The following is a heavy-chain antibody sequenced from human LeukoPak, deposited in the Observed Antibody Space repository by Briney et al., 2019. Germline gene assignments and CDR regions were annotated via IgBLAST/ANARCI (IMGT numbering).Heavy chain of an antibody. CDR3: ARVQGIAARWYYYYGMDV. CDR2: IKQDGSEK. CDR1: GFTFSSYW. J-gene: IGHJ6*02. V-gene: IGHV3-7*01. Sequence: PGGSLRLSCAASGFTFSSYWMSWVRQAPGKGLEWVANIKQDGSEKYYVDSVKGRFTISRDNAKNSLYLQMNSRRAEDTAVYYCARVQGIAARWYYYYGMDVWGQGTTVTVSS. D-gene: IGHD6-6*01.